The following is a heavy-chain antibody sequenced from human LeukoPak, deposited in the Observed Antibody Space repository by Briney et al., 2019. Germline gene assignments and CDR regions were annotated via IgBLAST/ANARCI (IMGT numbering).Heavy chain of an antibody. CDR3: ARFPGSAEYRHYYYMDV. CDR1: GGSISNYF. Sequence: SETLSLTCTVSGGSISNYFWSWIRQPPGKGLECIGYIYYSDSTNCNPSLKSRVTVSVDTSKNQFSLKLSSVTAADTAVYYCARFPGSAEYRHYYYMDVWGKGTTVTVSS. V-gene: IGHV4-59*01. J-gene: IGHJ6*03. CDR2: IYYSDST. D-gene: IGHD2-15*01.